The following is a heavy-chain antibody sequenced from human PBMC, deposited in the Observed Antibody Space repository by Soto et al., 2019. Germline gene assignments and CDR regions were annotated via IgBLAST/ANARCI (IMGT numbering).Heavy chain of an antibody. V-gene: IGHV1-69*02. Sequence: SVKVSCKASGGTFSSYTISWVRQAPGQGLEWMGRIIPILGIANYAQKFQGRVTITADKSTSTAYMELSSLRSEDTAVYYCARAVAGAGYYYYYMDVWGKGTTVTVSS. CDR1: GGTFSSYT. CDR3: ARAVAGAGYYYYYMDV. J-gene: IGHJ6*03. D-gene: IGHD6-19*01. CDR2: IIPILGIA.